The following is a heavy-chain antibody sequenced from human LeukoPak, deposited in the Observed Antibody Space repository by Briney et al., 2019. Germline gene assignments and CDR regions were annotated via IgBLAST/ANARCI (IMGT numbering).Heavy chain of an antibody. CDR1: GFIVSSNY. V-gene: IGHV3-66*02. J-gene: IGHJ4*02. CDR2: IYSGGST. D-gene: IGHD3-22*01. Sequence: GGSLRLSCAASGFIVSSNYMSWVRQAPGEGLEWVSVIYSGGSTYYADSVKGRFTISRDNSKNTLYLQMNSLRAEDTAVYYCARAGYDSSGYYHDYWGQGTLVTVSS. CDR3: ARAGYDSSGYYHDY.